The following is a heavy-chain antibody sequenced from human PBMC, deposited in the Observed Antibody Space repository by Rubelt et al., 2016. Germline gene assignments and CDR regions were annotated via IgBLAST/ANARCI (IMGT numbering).Heavy chain of an antibody. J-gene: IGHJ4*02. CDR1: GGSISSSSYY. CDR2: IYYSGST. V-gene: IGHV4-39*01. D-gene: IGHD6-13*01. CDR3: ARGWGSRWYYFDY. Sequence: QLQLQESGPGLVKPSETLSLTCTVSGGSISSSSYYWGWIRQPPGKGLEWIGSIYYSGSTYYNPSLKSRVTISVDTSKNQFSLKLSSVTAADTAVYYCARGWGSRWYYFDYWGQGILVTVSS.